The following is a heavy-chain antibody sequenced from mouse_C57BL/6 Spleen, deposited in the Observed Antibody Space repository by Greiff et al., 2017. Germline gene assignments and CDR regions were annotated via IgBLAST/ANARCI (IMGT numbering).Heavy chain of an antibody. V-gene: IGHV5-4*01. CDR1: GFTFSSYA. CDR2: ISDGGSYT. Sequence: EVKLMESGGGLVKPGGSLKLSCAASGFTFSSYAMSWVRQTPEKRLEWVATISDGGSYTYYPDNVKGRFTISRDNAKNNLYLQMSHLKSEDTAMYYCARDREGLWPTMDYWGQGASGTVSS. D-gene: IGHD1-1*02. CDR3: ARDREGLWPTMDY. J-gene: IGHJ4*01.